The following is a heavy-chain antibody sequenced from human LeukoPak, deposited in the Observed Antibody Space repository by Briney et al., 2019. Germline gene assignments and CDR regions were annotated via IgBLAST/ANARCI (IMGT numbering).Heavy chain of an antibody. J-gene: IGHJ4*02. Sequence: GGSLRLSCAASGFTFDDYAMHWVRQAPGKGLEWVSGLSWNSGSIGYADSVKGRFTISRDNAKNSLYLQMNSLRAEDTALYYCAKGQGYGSGSSFDYWGQGTLVTVSS. CDR2: LSWNSGSI. CDR3: AKGQGYGSGSSFDY. CDR1: GFTFDDYA. V-gene: IGHV3-9*01. D-gene: IGHD3-10*01.